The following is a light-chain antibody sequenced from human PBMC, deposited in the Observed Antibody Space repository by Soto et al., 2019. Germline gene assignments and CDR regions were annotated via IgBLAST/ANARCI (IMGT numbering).Light chain of an antibody. V-gene: IGLV2-14*01. CDR3: SSYTSSSTYVL. Sequence: QSALTQPASVSGYPGQSITISCTGTSSDVGGYNYVSWYQQHPGKAPKLMIYEVTNRPSGVSNRFSGSKSGNTASLTISGLQAEDEADYYCSSYTSSSTYVLFGGGTKVTVL. J-gene: IGLJ2*01. CDR2: EVT. CDR1: SSDVGGYNY.